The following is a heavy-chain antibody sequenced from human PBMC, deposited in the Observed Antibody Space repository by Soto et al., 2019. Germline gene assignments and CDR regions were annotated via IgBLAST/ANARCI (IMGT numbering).Heavy chain of an antibody. CDR1: GFTFSSYG. J-gene: IGHJ4*02. CDR2: ISYDGSNK. CDR3: EKLWGSYDSSGYYSGY. Sequence: QVQLVESGGGVVQPGRSLRLSCAASGFTFSSYGMHWVRQAPGKGLEWVAVISYDGSNKYYADSLKGRFTISRDNSTKTLYLQMNSLRAEDTVVYYCEKLWGSYDSSGYYSGYWGQGTLGTVSS. D-gene: IGHD3-22*01. V-gene: IGHV3-30*18.